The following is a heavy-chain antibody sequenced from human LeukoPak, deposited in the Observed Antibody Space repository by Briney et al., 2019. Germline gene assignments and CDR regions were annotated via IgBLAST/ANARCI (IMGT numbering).Heavy chain of an antibody. CDR1: GFTFSSSA. D-gene: IGHD2-8*01. CDR2: VGGDDTN. J-gene: IGHJ3*02. V-gene: IGHV3-23*01. CDR3: AKDSWSRNGIYDAFDI. Sequence: PGGSLRLSCAASGFTFSSSAMNWVRQAPGKGLEWVSVVGGDDTNYYIDSAKGRFTISRDNSKNTLSLQMNNLRPEDTAVYYCAKDSWSRNGIYDAFDIWGQGTMVTVSS.